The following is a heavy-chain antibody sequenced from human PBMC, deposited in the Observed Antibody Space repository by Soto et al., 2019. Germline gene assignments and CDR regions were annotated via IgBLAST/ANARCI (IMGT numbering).Heavy chain of an antibody. V-gene: IGHV3-74*01. CDR3: ARAIAVSGTGGFY. J-gene: IGHJ4*02. Sequence: EVQLVESGGGLVQPGVSLSLSCAASGFTFTSYWMQWVRQAPGQGLVWVSRIDPDGSTTSYEDAVKGRFTISRDNAKNTLYLQMSSLRAEDTAVYYCARAIAVSGTGGFYCGQGSLVTVSS. CDR1: GFTFTSYW. CDR2: IDPDGSTT. D-gene: IGHD6-19*01.